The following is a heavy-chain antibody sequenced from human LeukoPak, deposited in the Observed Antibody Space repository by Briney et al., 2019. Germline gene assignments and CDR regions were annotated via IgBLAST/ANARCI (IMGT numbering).Heavy chain of an antibody. J-gene: IGHJ4*02. CDR2: ISSDGSPD. CDR1: GFFFSDYY. CDR3: ARESWYRFEY. Sequence: PGGSLRLSCAASGFFFSDYYMSWIRQTPGKGLEWIAYISSDGSPDHYADSVKGRFTISGDTAQNSVHLQMNNLRVGDTVIYYCARESWYRFEYWGQGTVVTVSS. V-gene: IGHV3-11*04. D-gene: IGHD6-13*01.